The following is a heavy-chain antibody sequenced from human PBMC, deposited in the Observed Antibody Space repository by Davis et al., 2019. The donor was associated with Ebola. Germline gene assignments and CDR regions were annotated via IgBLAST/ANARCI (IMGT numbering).Heavy chain of an antibody. V-gene: IGHV4-31*03. J-gene: IGHJ6*04. CDR3: ARVARVIAKYYYYGMDV. Sequence: TLSLTCTVSGGSISSGGYYWSWIRQHPGKGLEWIGYLYYSGSTYYNPSLKSRVTISVDTSKNQFSLKLSSVTAADTAVYYCARVARVIAKYYYYGMDVWGKGTTVTVSS. D-gene: IGHD2-21*01. CDR1: GGSISSGGYY. CDR2: LYYSGST.